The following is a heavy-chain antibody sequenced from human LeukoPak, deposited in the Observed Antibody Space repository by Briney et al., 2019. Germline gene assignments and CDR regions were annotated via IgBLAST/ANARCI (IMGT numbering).Heavy chain of an antibody. CDR1: GYTFTSYG. V-gene: IGHV1-69*05. CDR2: IIPIFGTA. CDR3: ARVPRGGNSTGSGY. Sequence: SVKVSCKASGYTFTSYGISWVRQAPGQGLEWMGRIIPIFGTANYAQKFQGRVTITTDESTSTAYMELSSLRSEDTAVYYCARVPRGGNSTGSGYWGQGTLVTVS. J-gene: IGHJ4*02. D-gene: IGHD4-23*01.